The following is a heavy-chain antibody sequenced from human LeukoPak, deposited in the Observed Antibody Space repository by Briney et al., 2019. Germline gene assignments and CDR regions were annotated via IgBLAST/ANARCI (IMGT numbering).Heavy chain of an antibody. CDR1: GGSISSGDYY. D-gene: IGHD5-18*01. Sequence: SETLSLTCTVSGGSISSGDYYWSWIRQPPGKGLEWIGYIYYSGSTYYNPSLKSRVTISVDTSKNQFSLKLSSETAADTAVYYCARSRQVGTAMVVSRYDYWGQGTLVTVSS. J-gene: IGHJ4*02. CDR3: ARSRQVGTAMVVSRYDY. V-gene: IGHV4-30-4*01. CDR2: IYYSGST.